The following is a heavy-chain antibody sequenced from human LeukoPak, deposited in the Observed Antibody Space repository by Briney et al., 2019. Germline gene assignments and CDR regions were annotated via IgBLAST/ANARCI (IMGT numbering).Heavy chain of an antibody. J-gene: IGHJ4*02. CDR3: ARALYGSGWCQDY. Sequence: GGSLRLSCAASGFTFSNYAMSWFRQAPGKGLEWVSTISNSVGTTYYADSVKGRFPISRDNSRNTLYLQVNSLRAEDTALYYCARALYGSGWCQDYWGQGTLVTVSS. V-gene: IGHV3-23*01. D-gene: IGHD6-19*01. CDR1: GFTFSNYA. CDR2: ISNSVGTT.